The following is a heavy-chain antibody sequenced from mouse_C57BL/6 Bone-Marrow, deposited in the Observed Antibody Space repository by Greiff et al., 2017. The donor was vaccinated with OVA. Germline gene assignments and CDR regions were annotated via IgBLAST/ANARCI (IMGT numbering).Heavy chain of an antibody. J-gene: IGHJ3*01. CDR3: AREGIYYGNYAWFAY. CDR1: GYTFTSYW. CDR2: IYPGSGST. D-gene: IGHD2-1*01. V-gene: IGHV1-55*01. Sequence: VQLKQPGAELVKPGASVKMSCKASGYTFTSYWITWVKQRPGQGLEWIGDIYPGSGSTNYNEKFKGKATLTVDTSSSTAYMQLSSLTSEDSAVYYCAREGIYYGNYAWFAYWGQGTLVTVSA.